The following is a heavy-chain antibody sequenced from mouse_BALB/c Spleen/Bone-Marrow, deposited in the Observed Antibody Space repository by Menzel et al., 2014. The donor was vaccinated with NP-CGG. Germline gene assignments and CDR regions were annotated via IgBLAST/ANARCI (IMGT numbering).Heavy chain of an antibody. V-gene: IGHV1-9*01. J-gene: IGHJ2*01. CDR3: ARGNPFDF. CDR2: ILPGSGNT. CDR1: GFTFSNYW. Sequence: QVQLQQSGGELMKPGASVKISCKATGFTFSNYWIQWVKQRPGHGPEWIGEILPGSGNTNYNEKFKGKATFTADTSSNTAYMQLSSLTSEDSAVYYCARGNPFDFWGQGTTLTVSS.